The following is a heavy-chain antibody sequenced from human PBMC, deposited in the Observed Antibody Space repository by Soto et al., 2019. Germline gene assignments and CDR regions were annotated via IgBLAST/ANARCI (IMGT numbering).Heavy chain of an antibody. CDR3: AKIRGAFDI. J-gene: IGHJ3*02. D-gene: IGHD3-10*01. CDR2: ISYDGSNK. CDR1: GFTFSSYG. Sequence: QVQLVESGGGVVQPGRSLRLSCAASGFTFSSYGMHWVRQAPGKGLEWVAVISYDGSNKYYADSVKGRFTISRDNCKNTLYLQMNSLRAEDTAVYYCAKIRGAFDIWGQGTMVTVSS. V-gene: IGHV3-30*18.